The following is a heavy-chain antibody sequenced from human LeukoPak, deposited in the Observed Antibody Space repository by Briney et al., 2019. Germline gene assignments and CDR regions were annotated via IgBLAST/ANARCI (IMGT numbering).Heavy chain of an antibody. Sequence: GASVKVSCKASGYTFTSYGISWVRQAPGQGLEWMGWISAYNGNTNYAQKLQGRVTMTTDTSTSTAYMELRSLRSDDTAVYYCARVHYYDSSGCSPQDYWGQGTLVTVSS. V-gene: IGHV1-18*01. D-gene: IGHD3-22*01. CDR1: GYTFTSYG. CDR2: ISAYNGNT. J-gene: IGHJ4*02. CDR3: ARVHYYDSSGCSPQDY.